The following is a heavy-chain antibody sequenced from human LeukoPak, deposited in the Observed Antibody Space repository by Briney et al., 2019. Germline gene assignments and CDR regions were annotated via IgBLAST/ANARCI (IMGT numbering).Heavy chain of an antibody. J-gene: IGHJ4*02. Sequence: GGSLRLSCSASGSSFSIYAMSWVRQVPEKGLEWVSAVSDSGGSTYYADSVKGRFTISRDNAKNTLYLQMNSLRAEDTAIYYCAKGHGRGIRAFDYWGQGTLVTVSS. CDR1: GSSFSIYA. D-gene: IGHD3-10*01. CDR2: VSDSGGST. CDR3: AKGHGRGIRAFDY. V-gene: IGHV3-23*01.